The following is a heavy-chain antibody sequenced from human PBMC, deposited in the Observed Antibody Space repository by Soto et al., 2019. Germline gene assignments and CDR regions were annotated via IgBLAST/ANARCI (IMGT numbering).Heavy chain of an antibody. J-gene: IGHJ6*01. CDR2: INTDGDVR. D-gene: IGHD2-2*03. V-gene: IGHV3-48*01. CDR1: GFSLSTSA. CDR3: TKRDVLDL. Sequence: GRSMRLSCKVAGFSLSTSAMNRVRQAPGKGLEWVSYINTDGDVRHYADSVKGRFTVSSDNAKNVVYLQMNNGGADDTADDFCTKRDVLDLWGQGATVTVSS.